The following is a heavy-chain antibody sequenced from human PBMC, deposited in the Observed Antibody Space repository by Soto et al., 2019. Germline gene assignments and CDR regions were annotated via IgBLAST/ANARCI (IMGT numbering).Heavy chain of an antibody. J-gene: IGHJ4*02. CDR2: IYTGGST. Sequence: LSCAASGFTVSSNYMTWVRQSPGKGLECVPLIYTGGSTYYADSVKGRFTISRDTSKNTLYLQMNSLRADDTAVYYCARGRDGYNFYWGQGALVTVSS. V-gene: IGHV3-53*01. D-gene: IGHD5-12*01. CDR1: GFTVSSNY. CDR3: ARGRDGYNFY.